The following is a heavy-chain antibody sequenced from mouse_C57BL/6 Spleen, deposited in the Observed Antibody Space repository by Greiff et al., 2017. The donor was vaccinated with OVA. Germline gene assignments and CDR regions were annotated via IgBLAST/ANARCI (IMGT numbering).Heavy chain of an antibody. V-gene: IGHV1-42*01. J-gene: IGHJ2*01. CDR1: GYSFTGYY. CDR3: ARSLYYGSSSYYFDY. CDR2: INPSTGGT. D-gene: IGHD1-1*01. Sequence: EVQLQQSGPELVKPGASVKISCKASGYSFTGYYMNWVKQSPEKSLEWIGEINPSTGGTTYNQKFKAKATLTVDKSSSTAYMQLKSLTSEDSAVYYGARSLYYGSSSYYFDYWGQGTTLTVSS.